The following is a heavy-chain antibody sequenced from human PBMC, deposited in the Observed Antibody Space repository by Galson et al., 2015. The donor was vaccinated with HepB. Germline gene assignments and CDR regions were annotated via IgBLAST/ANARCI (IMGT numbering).Heavy chain of an antibody. D-gene: IGHD6-13*01. CDR1: GFTFSDYY. Sequence: SLRLSCEASGFTFSDYYMSWIRQAPGEGLEWVSYISSSSSYTNYADSVKGRFTISRDNAKNSLYLQMNSLRAEDKAVYYCVRGIAAAGGGWNYYYYGMDVWGQGTTVTVSS. J-gene: IGHJ6*02. CDR2: ISSSSSYT. CDR3: VRGIAAAGGGWNYYYYGMDV. V-gene: IGHV3-11*06.